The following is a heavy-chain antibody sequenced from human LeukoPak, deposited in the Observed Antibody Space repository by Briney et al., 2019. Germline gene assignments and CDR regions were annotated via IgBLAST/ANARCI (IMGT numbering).Heavy chain of an antibody. CDR3: ARAMMVVSNLWGVYDY. D-gene: IGHD3-22*01. Sequence: GGSLRLSCKASGFTFSSYTVIWVRQAPGKGLEGVSGLSGSSGSVFYADSVKGRFTISRDNSKNTLYLQMDSLRAEDTAVYYCARAMMVVSNLWGVYDYWGQGTLVTVSS. J-gene: IGHJ4*02. V-gene: IGHV3-23*01. CDR1: GFTFSSYT. CDR2: LSGSSGSV.